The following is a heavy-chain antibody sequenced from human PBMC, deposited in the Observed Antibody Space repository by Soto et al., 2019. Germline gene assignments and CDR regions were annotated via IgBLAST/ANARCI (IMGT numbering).Heavy chain of an antibody. CDR2: IDPHNSNS. CDR1: GYPFTRYW. D-gene: IGHD3-22*01. V-gene: IGHV5-51*01. Sequence: GESLKISCKASGYPFTRYWIGRVRKMPGKGLEWMGVIDPHNSNSKYSPSFRGQVTTSTDKSITTAYLQWTSMEASDTAIFYCARQMYYADSVGYPGPFDIWGQGTMVTVSS. CDR3: ARQMYYADSVGYPGPFDI. J-gene: IGHJ3*02.